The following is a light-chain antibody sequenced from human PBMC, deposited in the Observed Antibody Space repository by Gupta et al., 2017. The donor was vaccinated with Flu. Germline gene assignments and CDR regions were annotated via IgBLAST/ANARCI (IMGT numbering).Light chain of an antibody. J-gene: IGKJ5*01. V-gene: IGKV3-20*01. Sequence: RATLSCRASQSLSNNYLAWYQQKPAQAPRLLIYAASRRATGVPDRFGGSGSGTDFTLSISRLEPEDFATYYCQHYGSSPPNTFGQGTRLE. CDR2: AAS. CDR1: QSLSNNY. CDR3: QHYGSSPPNT.